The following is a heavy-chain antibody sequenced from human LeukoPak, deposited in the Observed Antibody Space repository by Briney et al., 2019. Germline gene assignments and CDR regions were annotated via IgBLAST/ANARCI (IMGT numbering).Heavy chain of an antibody. CDR1: GYHFTSYW. V-gene: IGHV5-51*01. CDR3: ARVHYYYDSSGYHPGSFDY. D-gene: IGHD3-22*01. Sequence: GESLTISCKASGYHFTSYWIGWVRQVPGKGLEWMGIIYPGASDTRYSPSFQGQVTISVDKSISTAYLQWSSLKASDTAMYYCARVHYYYDSSGYHPGSFDYWGQGTLVTVSS. J-gene: IGHJ4*02. CDR2: IYPGASDT.